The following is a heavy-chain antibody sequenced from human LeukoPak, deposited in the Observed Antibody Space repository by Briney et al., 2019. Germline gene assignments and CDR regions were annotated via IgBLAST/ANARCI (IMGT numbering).Heavy chain of an antibody. J-gene: IGHJ5*02. Sequence: ASVKVSCKASGYTFTGYGISWVRQAPGQGLEWMGWISAYNGNTNYAQKLQGRVTMTTDTSTSTAYMELRSLRSDDTAVYYCARGDSSGWYLYWFDPWGQGTLVTVSS. V-gene: IGHV1-18*01. CDR3: ARGDSSGWYLYWFDP. CDR1: GYTFTGYG. D-gene: IGHD6-19*01. CDR2: ISAYNGNT.